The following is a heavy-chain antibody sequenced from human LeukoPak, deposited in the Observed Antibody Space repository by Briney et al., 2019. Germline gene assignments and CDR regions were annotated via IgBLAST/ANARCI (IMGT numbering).Heavy chain of an antibody. CDR1: GYTFTSYA. D-gene: IGHD2-15*01. Sequence: SVKVSCKASGYTFTSYAISWVRQAPGQGPEWMGGIIPIFGTANYAQKFQGRVTITADESTSTAYMELSSLRSEDTAVYYCARDRVGYCSGGSCYSTSFDYWGQGTLVTVSS. J-gene: IGHJ4*02. CDR2: IIPIFGTA. CDR3: ARDRVGYCSGGSCYSTSFDY. V-gene: IGHV1-69*13.